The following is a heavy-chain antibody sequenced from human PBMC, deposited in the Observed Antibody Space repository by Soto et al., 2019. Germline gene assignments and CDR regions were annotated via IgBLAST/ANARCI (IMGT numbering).Heavy chain of an antibody. Sequence: PSETLSLTCTVSGGSISSYYWSWIRQPPGKGLEGIGYIYYSGSTNYNPSLKSRVTISVDTSKNQFSLKLSSVTAADTAVYYCARHRLDSNSGDYYYYRMDVWGQGTTVTVSS. D-gene: IGHD4-4*01. CDR1: GGSISSYY. CDR2: IYYSGST. J-gene: IGHJ6*02. CDR3: ARHRLDSNSGDYYYYRMDV. V-gene: IGHV4-59*01.